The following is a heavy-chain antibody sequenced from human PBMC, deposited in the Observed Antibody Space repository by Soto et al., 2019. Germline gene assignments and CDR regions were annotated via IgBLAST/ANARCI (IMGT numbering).Heavy chain of an antibody. V-gene: IGHV4-30-2*01. D-gene: IGHD7-27*01. Sequence: PSETLSLTCAVSGGSISSGGYSWSWIRQPPGKGLEWIGYIYHSGSIYYNPSLKSRVTISVDRSKNQFSLKLSSVTAADTAVYYCARGPSGDKVDSWGQGTLVTVSS. CDR2: IYHSGSI. J-gene: IGHJ4*02. CDR3: ARGPSGDKVDS. CDR1: GGSISSGGYS.